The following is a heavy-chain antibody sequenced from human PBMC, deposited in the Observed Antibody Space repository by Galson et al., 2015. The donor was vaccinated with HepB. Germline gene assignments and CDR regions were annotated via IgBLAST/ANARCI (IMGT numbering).Heavy chain of an antibody. J-gene: IGHJ4*02. V-gene: IGHV3-23*01. CDR1: GFIFDRKS. CDR2: ISNSGDAT. CDR3: AKGFWTHYYQDYLDF. D-gene: IGHD3/OR15-3a*01. Sequence: SLRLSCAVSGFIFDRKSMTWVRQAPGKGLEWVSGISNSGDATFYADSVKGRFSMSRDNSKYMMYLEMNSLRVDDTAVYYCAKGFWTHYYQDYLDFWGQGTTVTVSS.